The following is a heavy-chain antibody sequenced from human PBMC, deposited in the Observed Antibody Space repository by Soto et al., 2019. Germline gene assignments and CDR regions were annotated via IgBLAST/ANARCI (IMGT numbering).Heavy chain of an antibody. CDR3: AGGGYSSSSLHYYYYGMDV. Sequence: QVQLVQSGAEVKKPGSSVKVSCKASGGTFSSYAISWVRQAPGQGLEWMGGIIPIFGTANYAQKFQGRATITADEXXSXAFXERSSLSSEDTAVYYLAGGGYSSSSLHYYYYGMDVWGQGTTVTVSS. V-gene: IGHV1-69*12. J-gene: IGHJ6*02. CDR1: GGTFSSYA. D-gene: IGHD6-6*01. CDR2: IIPIFGTA.